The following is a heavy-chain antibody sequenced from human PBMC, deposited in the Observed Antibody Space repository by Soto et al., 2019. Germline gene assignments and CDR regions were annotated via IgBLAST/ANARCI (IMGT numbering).Heavy chain of an antibody. Sequence: GGTLRLSCAASRFTFSRYAMHWVRQAPGKRLEWVAVISYDGSNKYYADSVKGRFTISRDNSKNTLYLQMNSLRAEDTAVYYCARDHVAVAGTSFCLYCYYYYGKDFRAQGXTVTVSS. CDR2: ISYDGSNK. V-gene: IGHV3-30-3*01. CDR1: RFTFSRYA. CDR3: ARDHVAVAGTSFCLYCYYYYGKDF. D-gene: IGHD6-19*01. J-gene: IGHJ6*02.